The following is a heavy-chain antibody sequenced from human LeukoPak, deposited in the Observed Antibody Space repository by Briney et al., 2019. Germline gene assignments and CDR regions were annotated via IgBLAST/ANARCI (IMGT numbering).Heavy chain of an antibody. D-gene: IGHD3-22*01. CDR1: GFTVSSNY. V-gene: IGHV3-53*01. CDR3: ARDLGGYDSNQGPLDAFDI. Sequence: PGWSLRLSCAASGFTVSSNYMSWVRQAPGRGLEWVSVIYTGGSTYYADSVKGRFTISRDNSKNTLYLQMNSLRAEDTAVYYCARDLGGYDSNQGPLDAFDIWGQGTMVSV. CDR2: IYTGGST. J-gene: IGHJ3*02.